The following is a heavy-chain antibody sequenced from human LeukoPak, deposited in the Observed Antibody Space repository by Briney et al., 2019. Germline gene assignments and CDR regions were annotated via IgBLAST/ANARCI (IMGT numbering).Heavy chain of an antibody. D-gene: IGHD1-26*01. CDR3: ARMYSGASYYFDY. CDR1: GVSISTYY. Sequence: SETLSLTCSVSGVSISTYYWIWLRQPPAKALECMGFFSYSGSTKYNPSLKSRVTMSVDTSKNQFSLKLNSVTAADTAVYYCARMYSGASYYFDYWGQGTLVTVSS. J-gene: IGHJ4*02. V-gene: IGHV4-59*01. CDR2: FSYSGST.